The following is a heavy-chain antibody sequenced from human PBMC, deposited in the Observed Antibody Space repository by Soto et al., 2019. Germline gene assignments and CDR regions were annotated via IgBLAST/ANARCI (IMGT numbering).Heavy chain of an antibody. CDR2: INPSGGST. Sequence: AASVKVSCKASGYTFTSYYMHWVRQAPGQGLEWMGIINPSGGSTSYAQKFQGRVTMTRDTSTSTVYMELSSLRSEDTAVYYCARDMEAVAGTVYFDYWGQGTLVTSPQ. D-gene: IGHD6-19*01. J-gene: IGHJ4*02. CDR1: GYTFTSYY. V-gene: IGHV1-46*01. CDR3: ARDMEAVAGTVYFDY.